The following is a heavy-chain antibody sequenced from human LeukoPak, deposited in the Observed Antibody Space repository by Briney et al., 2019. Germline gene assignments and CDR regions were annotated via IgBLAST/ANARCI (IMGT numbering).Heavy chain of an antibody. J-gene: IGHJ6*02. CDR3: AREKLLSDYYYGMDV. CDR1: GFTFSETW. CDR2: IKDDGGET. V-gene: IGHV3-7*01. Sequence: GGSLRLSCGASGFTFSETWMNWVRQAPGKGLEWVAAIKDDGGETDYVDSVKGRFTISRDNVKNSLYLQMNSLRAEDTAVYYCAREKLLSDYYYGMDVWGQGTTVTVSS. D-gene: IGHD2-2*01.